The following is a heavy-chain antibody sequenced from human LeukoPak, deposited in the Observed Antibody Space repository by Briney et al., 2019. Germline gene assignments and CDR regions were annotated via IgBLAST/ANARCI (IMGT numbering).Heavy chain of an antibody. CDR3: AKSGIAAAGTGGD. Sequence: SETLSLTCTVSGDSISNYYWSWIRQPAGKGLEWIGRIYTSGSTNYNPSLKSRVTMSVDTSKNQFSLKLRSVTAADTAVYYCAKSGIAAAGTGGDWGQGTLVTVSS. V-gene: IGHV4-4*07. J-gene: IGHJ4*02. CDR1: GDSISNYY. CDR2: IYTSGST. D-gene: IGHD6-13*01.